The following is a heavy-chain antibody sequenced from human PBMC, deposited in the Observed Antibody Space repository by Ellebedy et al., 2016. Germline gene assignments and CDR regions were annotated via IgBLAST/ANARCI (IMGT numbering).Heavy chain of an antibody. CDR2: FEPAGAEK. D-gene: IGHD2-21*01. J-gene: IGHJ4*02. V-gene: IGHV1-24*01. Sequence: ASVKVSCXVSGNTLSELSIHWVRQAPGKGLEWMGSFEPAGAEKVYAPKFQGRVTMTEDTGMDTAYMDLSSLRSEDTAVYFCATKNCGGASCLYVSALEVWGQGTLVTVSS. CDR1: GNTLSELS. CDR3: ATKNCGGASCLYVSALEV.